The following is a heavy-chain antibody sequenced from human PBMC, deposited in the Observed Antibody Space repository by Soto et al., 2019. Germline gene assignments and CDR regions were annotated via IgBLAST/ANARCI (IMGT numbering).Heavy chain of an antibody. CDR1: GFTFSSYA. V-gene: IGHV3-23*01. D-gene: IGHD3-10*01. Sequence: GGSLRLSCAASGFTFSSYAMNWVRQAPGKGLEWVSVISTTGATTYYADSVKGRFTISRDNSKSTLYLQMNSLTAEDTAVYYCAKKGPINVGRGDSNWLDPWGQGTLVTVSS. CDR2: ISTTGATT. CDR3: AKKGPINVGRGDSNWLDP. J-gene: IGHJ5*02.